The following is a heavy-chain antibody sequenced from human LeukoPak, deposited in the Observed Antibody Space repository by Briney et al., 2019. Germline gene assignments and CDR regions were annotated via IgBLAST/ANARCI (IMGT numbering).Heavy chain of an antibody. V-gene: IGHV4-61*01. D-gene: IGHD3-22*01. Sequence: SETLSLTCTVSGGSVSSGSYYWSWIRQPPGKGLEWIGNIYYSGSTKNNPSLKSRVTISVDTSKNQFSLKLSSVTAADTAVYYCARGQENYYDSSGYYHFDYWGQGTLVTVSS. CDR1: GGSVSSGSYY. J-gene: IGHJ4*02. CDR3: ARGQENYYDSSGYYHFDY. CDR2: IYYSGST.